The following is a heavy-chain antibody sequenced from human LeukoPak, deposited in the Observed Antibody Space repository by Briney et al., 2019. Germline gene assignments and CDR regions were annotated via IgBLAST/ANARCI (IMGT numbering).Heavy chain of an antibody. Sequence: QPGGSLRLSCAASGFTFSSDWMHWVRQVPGKGPVWVSRINGDGSSTNYADSVKGRFTISRDNAKNTLYLQMNSLRAEDTAVYYCARRAAEGGFYGSWGQGTPVTVSS. CDR3: ARRAAEGGFYGS. D-gene: IGHD6-13*01. V-gene: IGHV3-74*01. J-gene: IGHJ5*02. CDR1: GFTFSSDW. CDR2: INGDGSST.